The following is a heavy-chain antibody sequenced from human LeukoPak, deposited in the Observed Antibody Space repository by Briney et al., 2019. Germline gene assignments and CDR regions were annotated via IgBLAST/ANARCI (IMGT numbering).Heavy chain of an antibody. D-gene: IGHD4-23*01. V-gene: IGHV3-30*02. Sequence: PGGSLRLSCTASGFTFSSYGIHWVRQAPGKGLEWVSFVRYDGKNQYYADSVKGRFTVSRDNSKKTVSLQMHSLRREDTAVYYCVKDLLQWYKLDSWGQGTLVIVSS. CDR2: VRYDGKNQ. CDR1: GFTFSSYG. CDR3: VKDLLQWYKLDS. J-gene: IGHJ4*02.